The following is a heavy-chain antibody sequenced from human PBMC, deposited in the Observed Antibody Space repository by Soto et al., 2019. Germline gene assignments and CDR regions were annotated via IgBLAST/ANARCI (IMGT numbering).Heavy chain of an antibody. CDR2: ISAYNGNT. D-gene: IGHD4-17*01. CDR1: GYTFSGYA. J-gene: IGHJ4*02. CDR3: ARPFGDYGDYAWSLRY. Sequence: QVQLVQSGAEVQKPGASVKVSCKASGYTFSGYAMGWVRQAPGQGLEWMGWISAYNGNTDYAQKFQGRVTMTTDTSTSTAYMELRSLTSDDTAVYYCARPFGDYGDYAWSLRYWGQGTLVTVSS. V-gene: IGHV1-18*01.